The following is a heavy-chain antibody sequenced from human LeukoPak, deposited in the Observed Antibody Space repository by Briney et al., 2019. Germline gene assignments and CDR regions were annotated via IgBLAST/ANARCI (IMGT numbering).Heavy chain of an antibody. CDR2: IYYSGST. V-gene: IGHV4-39*07. D-gene: IGHD1-26*01. Sequence: SETLSLTCSVSGGSISSYYWGWIRQPPGKGLEWIGSIYYSGSTYYNPSLKSRVTISVDTSKNQFSLKLSSVTAADTAVYYCARVDTRREPPPPYFDYWGQGTLVTVSS. CDR1: GGSISSYY. J-gene: IGHJ4*02. CDR3: ARVDTRREPPPPYFDY.